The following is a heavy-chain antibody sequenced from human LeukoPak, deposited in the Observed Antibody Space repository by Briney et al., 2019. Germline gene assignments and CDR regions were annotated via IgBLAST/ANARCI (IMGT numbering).Heavy chain of an antibody. CDR1: GFTVSSNY. Sequence: GGSLRLSCAASGFTVSSNYMSWVRQAPGKGLEWVSVIYSGGSTHYADSVKGRFTISRDNSKNTLYLQMNSLRAEDTAVYYCAAAMRYYYYGMDVWGQGTTVTVSS. CDR3: AAAMRYYYYGMDV. J-gene: IGHJ6*02. V-gene: IGHV3-53*01. D-gene: IGHD2-2*01. CDR2: IYSGGST.